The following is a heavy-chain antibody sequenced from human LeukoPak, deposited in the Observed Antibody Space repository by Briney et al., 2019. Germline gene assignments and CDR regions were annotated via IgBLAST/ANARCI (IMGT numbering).Heavy chain of an antibody. D-gene: IGHD3-3*01. V-gene: IGHV3-21*01. J-gene: IGHJ5*02. CDR2: INSRGTYV. Sequence: GGSLRLSCAASGFSFSSYDMNWVRQAPGKGLEWVSCINSRGTYVYYADSVKGRFTIPRDNAKNSLYLQMNSLRAEDTAVYYCARVSFWSGSYLNDQWGQGTLVTVSS. CDR3: ARVSFWSGSYLNDQ. CDR1: GFSFSSYD.